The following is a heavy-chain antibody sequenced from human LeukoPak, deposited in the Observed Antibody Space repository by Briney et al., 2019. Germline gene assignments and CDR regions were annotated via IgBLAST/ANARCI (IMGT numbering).Heavy chain of an antibody. Sequence: GASVKVSCKASGYTFTSYDINWVRQATGQGLEWMGWMNPNSGNTGYAQKFQGRVTMTRNTSISTAYMELSSLRSEDTAVYYCALGSITIFGVPLGDAFDIWGQGTMVTVSS. V-gene: IGHV1-8*01. CDR2: MNPNSGNT. CDR1: GYTFTSYD. CDR3: ALGSITIFGVPLGDAFDI. J-gene: IGHJ3*02. D-gene: IGHD3-3*01.